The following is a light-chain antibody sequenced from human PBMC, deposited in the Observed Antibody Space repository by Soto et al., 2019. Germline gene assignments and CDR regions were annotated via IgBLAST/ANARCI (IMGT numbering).Light chain of an antibody. CDR2: GAS. Sequence: EIVMTQSPATLSVSPGERATLSCRASQSVSSNLAWYQQKPGQAPRLLIYGASTRTTGIPARFSGSGSGTEYTLPISSRQSEDVSVYYCQQYNNRPPWTFGQGTKVEIK. CDR1: QSVSSN. CDR3: QQYNNRPPWT. J-gene: IGKJ1*01. V-gene: IGKV3-15*01.